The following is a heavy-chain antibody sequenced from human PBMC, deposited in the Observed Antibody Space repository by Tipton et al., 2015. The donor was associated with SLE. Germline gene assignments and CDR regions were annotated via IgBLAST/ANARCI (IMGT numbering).Heavy chain of an antibody. D-gene: IGHD5-18*01. J-gene: IGHJ4*02. CDR1: GFTFNSYS. Sequence: GSLRLSCAASGFTFNSYSMNWVRQAPGKGLEWVSYISGSSNTIYYADSVKGRFIISRDNAKNSLYLQLNSLRAEDTAVHYCAKVDRTNMVTSFDYWGQGTLVTVSS. V-gene: IGHV3-48*01. CDR2: ISGSSNTI. CDR3: AKVDRTNMVTSFDY.